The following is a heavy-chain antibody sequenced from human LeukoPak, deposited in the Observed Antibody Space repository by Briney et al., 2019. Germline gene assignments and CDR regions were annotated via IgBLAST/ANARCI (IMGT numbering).Heavy chain of an antibody. CDR3: AREFMITFGGVIVPGYYFDY. V-gene: IGHV3-7*04. D-gene: IGHD3-16*02. CDR1: GFTLSDYS. J-gene: IGHJ4*02. CDR2: IKQDGSEK. Sequence: GGSLRHSCAASGFTLSDYSMSWVRPTPGKGREWVANIKQDGSEKYYVDSVKGRFTISRDNAKNSLYLQMNSLRAEDTAVYYCAREFMITFGGVIVPGYYFDYWGQGTLVTVPS.